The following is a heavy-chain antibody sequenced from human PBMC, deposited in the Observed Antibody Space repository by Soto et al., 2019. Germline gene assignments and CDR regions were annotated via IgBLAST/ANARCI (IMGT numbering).Heavy chain of an antibody. CDR2: ISGSGGST. CDR3: AKASAPRFGELLTPYYYYGMDV. J-gene: IGHJ6*02. V-gene: IGHV3-23*01. Sequence: PGGSLRLSCAASGFTFSSYAMSWVRQAPGKGLEWVSAISGSGGSTYYADSVKGRLTISRDNSKNTLYLQMNSLRAEDTAVYYCAKASAPRFGELLTPYYYYGMDVWGQGTTVTVSS. CDR1: GFTFSSYA. D-gene: IGHD3-10*01.